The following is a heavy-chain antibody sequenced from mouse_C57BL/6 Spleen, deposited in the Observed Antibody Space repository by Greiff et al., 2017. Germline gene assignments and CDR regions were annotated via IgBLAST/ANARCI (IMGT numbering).Heavy chain of an antibody. V-gene: IGHV8-12*01. CDR1: GFSLSTSGMG. CDR3: AQRGSITRYFDV. CDR2: IYWDDDK. D-gene: IGHD2-3*01. J-gene: IGHJ1*03. Sequence: QVTLKECGPGILQSSQTLSLTCSFSGFSLSTSGMGVSWIRQPSGKGLEWLAHIYWDDDKRYNPSLKSRLTISKDTSRNQVFLKITSVDTADTATYYCAQRGSITRYFDVWGTGTTVTVSS.